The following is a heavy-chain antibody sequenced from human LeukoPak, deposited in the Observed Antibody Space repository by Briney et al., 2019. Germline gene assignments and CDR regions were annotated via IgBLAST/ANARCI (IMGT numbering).Heavy chain of an antibody. Sequence: GGSLRLSCAASGFTFDDYAMHWVRQAPGKGLEWVSLISWDGGSTYYADSVKGRFTISRDNSKNSLYLQMNSLRAEDTALYYCAKGYYDPTRGPDYWGQGTLVTVSS. D-gene: IGHD3-22*01. J-gene: IGHJ4*02. CDR2: ISWDGGST. CDR3: AKGYYDPTRGPDY. CDR1: GFTFDDYA. V-gene: IGHV3-43D*03.